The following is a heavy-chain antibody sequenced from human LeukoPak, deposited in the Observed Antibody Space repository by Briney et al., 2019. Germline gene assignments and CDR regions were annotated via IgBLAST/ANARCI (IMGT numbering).Heavy chain of an antibody. CDR1: GFTFNNYA. CDR3: ASPRYCGGDCYPGPMDV. CDR2: ISSDGGEK. J-gene: IGHJ6*02. Sequence: GGSLRLSCAASGFTFNNYALHWVRQPPGKGLEWVALISSDGGEKFYLDSVKGRFTISTDNSRNTLYLQMNSLRPEDTAVYYCASPRYCGGDCYPGPMDVWGQGTTVTVSS. V-gene: IGHV3-30*04. D-gene: IGHD2-21*02.